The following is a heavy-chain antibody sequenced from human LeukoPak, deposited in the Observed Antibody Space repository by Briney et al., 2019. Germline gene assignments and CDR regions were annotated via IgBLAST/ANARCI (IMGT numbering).Heavy chain of an antibody. CDR1: GGSFSGYY. D-gene: IGHD2-21*02. CDR3: ARGLYCGGDCRIDY. Sequence: SETLSLTCAVYGGSFSGYYWSWIRQPPGKGLEWIGEINHSGSTNYNPSLKSRVTISVDTSKNQFSLKLSSVTAADTAVNYCARGLYCGGDCRIDYWGQGTLVTVSS. J-gene: IGHJ4*02. V-gene: IGHV4-34*01. CDR2: INHSGST.